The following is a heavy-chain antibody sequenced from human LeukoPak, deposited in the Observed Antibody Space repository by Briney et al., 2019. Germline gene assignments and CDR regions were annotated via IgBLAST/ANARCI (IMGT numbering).Heavy chain of an antibody. CDR3: ARHDRGRPRGCNYYYYGMDI. V-gene: IGHV5-51*01. D-gene: IGHD3-22*01. CDR2: IYLGDSET. J-gene: IGHJ6*02. Sequence: GASLQISSEGDGDIFASYWIGWGRPLPGKGLEGMGIIYLGDSETTYSPSFQGQVTISGDKSISTAYLQWSSLKASDTAMYFCARHDRGRPRGCNYYYYGMDIWGQGTTVTVSS. CDR1: GDIFASYW.